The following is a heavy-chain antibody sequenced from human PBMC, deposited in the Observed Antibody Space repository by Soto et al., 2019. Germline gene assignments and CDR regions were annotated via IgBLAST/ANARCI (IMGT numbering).Heavy chain of an antibody. V-gene: IGHV1-46*02. CDR1: GYTFQNYH. D-gene: IGHD3-16*01. J-gene: IGHJ4*02. CDR3: ARDLWGSWTVDY. Sequence: QVQLVQSGAEVKEPGASVKVSCKASGYTFQNYHMHWVRQAPGQGLEWMGIIHPSGDTKTYAQRFKGRIAMTRDTSTSTAYMELSSLTSEDTAVYFCARDLWGSWTVDYWGQGTLVTVSS. CDR2: IHPSGDTK.